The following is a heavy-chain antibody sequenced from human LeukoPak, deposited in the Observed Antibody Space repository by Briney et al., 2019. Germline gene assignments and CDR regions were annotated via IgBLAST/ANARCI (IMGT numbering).Heavy chain of an antibody. V-gene: IGHV3-53*01. J-gene: IGHJ4*02. Sequence: GGSLRLSCAASAFTVSSNYMSWVRQAPGKGLEWVSSISDSGDSTYYADSMKGRFTISRDNSKNTLYLQMNSLRAEDTAVYYCARGAVSGYFDYWGQGTLVTVSS. CDR3: ARGAVSGYFDY. D-gene: IGHD3-16*01. CDR2: ISDSGDST. CDR1: AFTVSSNY.